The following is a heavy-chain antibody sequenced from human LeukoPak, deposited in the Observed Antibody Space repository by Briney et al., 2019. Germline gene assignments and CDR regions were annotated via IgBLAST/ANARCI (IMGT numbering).Heavy chain of an antibody. D-gene: IGHD3-22*01. J-gene: IGHJ3*01. Sequence: GGSLRLSCEVSGFNVSTTYMTWVRQAPGQGLEWVSVMYAGGDKYYAVSVVGRFTISRDNSKNMLFLQMNSLTADDTAIYYCARDSTYDGRTYVKAFDVWGQGTMVTVSS. CDR1: GFNVSTTY. V-gene: IGHV3-53*01. CDR2: MYAGGDK. CDR3: ARDSTYDGRTYVKAFDV.